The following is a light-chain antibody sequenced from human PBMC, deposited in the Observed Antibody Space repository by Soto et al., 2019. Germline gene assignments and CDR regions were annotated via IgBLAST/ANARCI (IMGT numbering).Light chain of an antibody. J-gene: IGKJ3*01. V-gene: IGKV1-27*01. CDR3: QKYNSAPFT. CDR2: SAS. Sequence: DIQMTQSPSSLSASVGDRVTITCRASQDIGNYLAWYQQKAGKVPNILISSASTLQSGVPSRFSGSGSGTDFTLTIISLQPEDVATYYCQKYNSAPFTFGPGTTVDIK. CDR1: QDIGNY.